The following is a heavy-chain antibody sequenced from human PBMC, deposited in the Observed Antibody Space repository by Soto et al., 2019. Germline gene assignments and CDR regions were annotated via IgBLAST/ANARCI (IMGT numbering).Heavy chain of an antibody. CDR1: GFSLSNERVG. CDR2: IFWNDER. V-gene: IGHV2-26*01. Sequence: QVTLKESGPVLVKPTETLTLTCTVSGFSLSNERVGVSWIRQPPGKALEWLAHIFWNDERSYSTSLKTRLTISRDTSKSQVVLTMTNMDPVDTATYYCARIRDGSGSDYVNDFWGQGTLVTVSS. CDR3: ARIRDGSGSDYVNDF. D-gene: IGHD3-10*01. J-gene: IGHJ4*02.